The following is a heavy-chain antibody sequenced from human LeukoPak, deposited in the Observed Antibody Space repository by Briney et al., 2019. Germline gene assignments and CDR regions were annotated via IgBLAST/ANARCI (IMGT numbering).Heavy chain of an antibody. CDR2: IKSKTDGGTT. J-gene: IGHJ4*02. Sequence: GGSLRLSCAASGFTSSNAWMSWVRQAPGKGLEWVGRIKSKTDGGTTDYAAPVKGRFTISRDDSKNTLYLQMNSLKTEDTAVYYCTTGLTMVRGVIITIWGQGTLVTVFS. CDR3: TTGLTMVRGVIITI. D-gene: IGHD3-10*01. V-gene: IGHV3-15*01. CDR1: GFTSSNAW.